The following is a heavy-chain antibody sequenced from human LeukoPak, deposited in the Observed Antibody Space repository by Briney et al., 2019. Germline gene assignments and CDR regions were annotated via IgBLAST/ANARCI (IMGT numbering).Heavy chain of an antibody. CDR3: AKGPIAAAGSWPTHY. CDR2: IRYVGNDK. J-gene: IGHJ3*01. Sequence: GGSLRLSCAASGFTFSSYSMNWVRQAPGKGLEWVAFIRYVGNDKYYADSVKGRFTISRDNSKNTLYLQMNSLRAEDTAVYYCAKGPIAAAGSWPTHYWGQGTMVTVSS. CDR1: GFTFSSYS. D-gene: IGHD6-13*01. V-gene: IGHV3-30*02.